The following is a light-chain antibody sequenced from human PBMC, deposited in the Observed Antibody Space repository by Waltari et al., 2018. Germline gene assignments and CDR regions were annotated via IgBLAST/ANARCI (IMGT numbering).Light chain of an antibody. V-gene: IGKV1-12*01. CDR3: HQANSFPVT. CDR1: QPISTW. CDR2: AAS. J-gene: IGKJ4*01. Sequence: DIQMTQSPPSASASVGDRVTITCRASQPISTWLAWYQQKPGTAPKLLIYAASNLQSGVPSRFSGSGSGTYFTLTIRSLQPEDFATYYCHQANSFPVTFGGGTKVEIK.